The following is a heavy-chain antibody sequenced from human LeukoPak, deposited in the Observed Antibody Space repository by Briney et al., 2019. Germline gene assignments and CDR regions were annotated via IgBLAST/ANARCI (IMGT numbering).Heavy chain of an antibody. CDR2: INPNSGGT. J-gene: IGHJ5*02. CDR3: ASLPPNSIVGATGFDP. D-gene: IGHD1-26*01. CDR1: EYTFTGYY. Sequence: ASVKVSCKASEYTFTGYYMQWVRQAPGQGLEWMGWINPNSGGTNYAQKFQGRVTMTRDTSISTAYMELSRLRSDDTAVYYCASLPPNSIVGATGFDPWGQGTLVTVSS. V-gene: IGHV1-2*02.